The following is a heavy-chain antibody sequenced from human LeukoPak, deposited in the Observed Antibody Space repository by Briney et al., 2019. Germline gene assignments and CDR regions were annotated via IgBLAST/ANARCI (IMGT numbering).Heavy chain of an antibody. D-gene: IGHD3-22*01. J-gene: IGHJ4*02. CDR3: ARDYYDSSGYYYVRYFDY. Sequence: SETLSLTCAVYGGSFSGYYWSWIRQPPGKGLEWIGEINHRGSTNYNPSLKSRVTISVDTSKNQFSLKLSSVTAADTAVYYCARDYYDSSGYYYVRYFDYWGQGTMVTVSS. CDR2: INHRGST. V-gene: IGHV4-34*01. CDR1: GGSFSGYY.